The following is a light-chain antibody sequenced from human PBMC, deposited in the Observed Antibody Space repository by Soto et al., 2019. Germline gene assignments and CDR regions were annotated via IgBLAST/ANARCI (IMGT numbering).Light chain of an antibody. CDR2: GAS. CDR1: QSVSSN. CDR3: QQYNNWPPGT. J-gene: IGKJ1*01. V-gene: IGKV3-15*01. Sequence: EIVMTQSPATLSVSPGERATLSCRASQSVSSNLAWYQQKPGQAPRLLIYGASTRATCIPARFSGSGSGTEFTLTISSLQSEDVAVYYCQQYNNWPPGTFGPGTKVEIK.